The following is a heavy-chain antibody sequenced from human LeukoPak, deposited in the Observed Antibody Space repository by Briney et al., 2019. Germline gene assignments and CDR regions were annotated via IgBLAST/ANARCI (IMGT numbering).Heavy chain of an antibody. Sequence: SETLSLTCTVSGGSISSYYWSWIRQPPGKGLEWIGYIYYSGSTNYNPSLKSRVTISVDTSKNQFSLKLSSVTAADTAVYYCARATVVTLGYYYGMDVWGQGTTVTVSS. V-gene: IGHV4-59*12. CDR3: ARATVVTLGYYYGMDV. CDR2: IYYSGST. D-gene: IGHD4-23*01. CDR1: GGSISSYY. J-gene: IGHJ6*02.